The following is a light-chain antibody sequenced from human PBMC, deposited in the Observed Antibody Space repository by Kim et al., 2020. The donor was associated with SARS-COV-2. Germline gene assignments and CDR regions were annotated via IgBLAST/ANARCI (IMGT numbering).Light chain of an antibody. CDR1: QLGDKY. CDR3: QAWDTTVV. CDR2: QDK. J-gene: IGLJ2*01. V-gene: IGLV3-1*01. Sequence: SYELTQQPSVSVSPGQTASITCSGDQLGDKYVCWYQQRPGQSPVLVIYQDKNRPSGIPERFSGSNSGNTATLTISGTQAMDEADYYCQAWDTTVVFGGGTQLTVL.